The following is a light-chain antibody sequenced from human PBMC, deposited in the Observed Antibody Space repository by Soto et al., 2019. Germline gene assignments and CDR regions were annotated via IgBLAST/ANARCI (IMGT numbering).Light chain of an antibody. CDR1: QSVSGY. CDR3: QQRNNRPPP. Sequence: EVVLTQSPATLSSSPGDRATLSCRASQSVSGYLSWYQQKPGQAPRLLIYDSSTRATGIPARFSGSGSGTDFTLTISSLHPEDFAIYYCQQRNNRPPPFGQGTRLEIK. J-gene: IGKJ5*01. CDR2: DSS. V-gene: IGKV3-11*01.